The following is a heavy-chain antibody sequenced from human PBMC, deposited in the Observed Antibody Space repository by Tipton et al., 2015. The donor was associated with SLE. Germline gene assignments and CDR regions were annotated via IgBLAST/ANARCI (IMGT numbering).Heavy chain of an antibody. CDR1: GGSISSGSFF. Sequence: TLSLACTVSGGSISSGSFFWSWIRQPAGKGLEWIGHIYTSGSTYYNPSLKSRVTISVDTSKNHFSLKLSSVTAADTAVYYCARDSEWVDWLSEGNSYYYTDVWGKGTTVTVSS. CDR2: IYTSGST. D-gene: IGHD3-9*01. CDR3: ARDSEWVDWLSEGNSYYYTDV. J-gene: IGHJ6*03. V-gene: IGHV4-61*09.